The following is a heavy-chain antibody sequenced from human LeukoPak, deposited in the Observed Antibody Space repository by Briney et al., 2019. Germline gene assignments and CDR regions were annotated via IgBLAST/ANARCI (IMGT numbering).Heavy chain of an antibody. CDR1: GFTFSSYS. V-gene: IGHV3-21*01. D-gene: IGHD3-10*01. J-gene: IGHJ4*02. CDR3: ARAMTGVLYGSGSF. CDR2: ISSSSSYI. Sequence: GGSLRLSCAASGFTFSSYSMNWVRQAPGKGLEWVSSISSSSSYIYYADSVKGRFTISRDNAKNPLYLQMNSLRAEDTAVYYCARAMTGVLYGSGSFWGQGTLVTVSS.